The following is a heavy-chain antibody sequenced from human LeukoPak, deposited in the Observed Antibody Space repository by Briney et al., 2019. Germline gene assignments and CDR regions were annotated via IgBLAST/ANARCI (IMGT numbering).Heavy chain of an antibody. D-gene: IGHD6-13*01. CDR2: ISVYKGNT. Sequence: VASVKVSCKASGYTFNNYAISWVRQAPGQGLEWMGWISVYKGNTNDAQKFQGRVTVTTDTSTNTAYMELRSLRSDDTAVYYCARTSAYGSSWHSYWGQGTLVTVSS. V-gene: IGHV1-18*01. CDR1: GYTFNNYA. J-gene: IGHJ4*02. CDR3: ARTSAYGSSWHSY.